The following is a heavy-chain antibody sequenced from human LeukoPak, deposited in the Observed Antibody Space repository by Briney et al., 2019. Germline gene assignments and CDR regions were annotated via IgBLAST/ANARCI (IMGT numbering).Heavy chain of an antibody. J-gene: IGHJ4*02. D-gene: IGHD2-15*01. CDR2: INPNSGGT. CDR3: ARDRRMSRAAFDY. CDR1: GYTFTGYY. V-gene: IGHV1-2*02. Sequence: ASVKVSCKASGYTFTGYYMHWVRQAPGRGLEWMGWINPNSGGTNYAQKFQGRVTMTRDTSISTAYMELSRLRSDDTAVYYCARDRRMSRAAFDYWGPGTLVTVSS.